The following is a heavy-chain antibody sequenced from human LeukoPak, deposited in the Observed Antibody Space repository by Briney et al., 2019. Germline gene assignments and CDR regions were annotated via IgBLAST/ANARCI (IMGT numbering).Heavy chain of an antibody. J-gene: IGHJ4*02. D-gene: IGHD3-22*01. CDR2: IKEDGSTT. CDR1: GFTFSTHW. Sequence: SGGSLRFSCVASGFTFSTHWVSWVRQAPGKGLEWVANIKEDGSTTDYVDSVKGRFTISRDNAKNSVFLQMNSLRAEDTAVYYCAPQTMILVLGGQGTLVTVSS. CDR3: APQTMILVL. V-gene: IGHV3-7*01.